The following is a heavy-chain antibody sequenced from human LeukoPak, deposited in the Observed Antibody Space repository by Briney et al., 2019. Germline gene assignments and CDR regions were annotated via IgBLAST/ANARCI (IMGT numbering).Heavy chain of an antibody. Sequence: ASVKVSCKASGGTFSSYAISWVRQAPGQGLEWMGRIILILGIANYAQKFQGRVTITADKSTSTAYMELSSLRSEDTAVYYYASAYYDFWSGHGNYGMDVWGQGTTVTVSS. CDR3: ASAYYDFWSGHGNYGMDV. D-gene: IGHD3-3*01. V-gene: IGHV1-69*04. CDR2: IILILGIA. J-gene: IGHJ6*02. CDR1: GGTFSSYA.